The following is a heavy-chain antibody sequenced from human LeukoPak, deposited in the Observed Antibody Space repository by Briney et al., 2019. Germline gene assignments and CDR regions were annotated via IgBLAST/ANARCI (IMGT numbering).Heavy chain of an antibody. J-gene: IGHJ3*02. V-gene: IGHV4-59*08. CDR1: GDSLTSNF. D-gene: IGHD5-24*01. CDR2: VLHSGTT. Sequence: KPSQTLSLTCNVSGDSLTSNFCSWIRQTPGKGLEWIGYVLHSGTTNYSPSLKSRVTMSLDTSKKQIYLRLASVTAADTALYYCARRMATVTDAFDIWGRGTMVSVSP. CDR3: ARRMATVTDAFDI.